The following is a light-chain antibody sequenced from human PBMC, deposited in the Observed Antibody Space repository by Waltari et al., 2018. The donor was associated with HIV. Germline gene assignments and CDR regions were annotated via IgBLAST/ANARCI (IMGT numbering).Light chain of an antibody. CDR1: QTADRW. CDR3: QQYSTYSCT. CDR2: KAS. V-gene: IGKV1-5*03. J-gene: IGKJ2*02. Sequence: DIQMTQIPSFLSASVGDRVTITCRASQTADRWLAWYQQKPGQAPKLLIYKASSLESGVPSRFSGSGSGTEFTLTISSLQPDDFATYYCQQYSTYSCTFGQGTKLDIK.